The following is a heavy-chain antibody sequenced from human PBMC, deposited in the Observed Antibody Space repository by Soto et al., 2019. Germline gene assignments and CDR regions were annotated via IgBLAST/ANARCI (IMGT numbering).Heavy chain of an antibody. CDR3: ASTRGSSYDY. Sequence: EVQLVETGGGLIQPGGSLRLSCAASGFTVSGNYMSWVRQTPGKGLEWVSVIYNGGGTYYADSVKGRFTISRDNSKNTLYLQMNSLRAEDMAVYYCASTRGSSYDYWGQGTLVTVSS. J-gene: IGHJ4*02. V-gene: IGHV3-53*02. CDR1: GFTVSGNY. CDR2: IYNGGGT. D-gene: IGHD6-6*01.